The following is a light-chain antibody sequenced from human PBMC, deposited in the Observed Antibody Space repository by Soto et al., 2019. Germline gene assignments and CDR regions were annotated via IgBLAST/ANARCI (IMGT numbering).Light chain of an antibody. CDR2: EVT. CDR3: CSYAGSSTWV. J-gene: IGLJ3*02. CDR1: SSDVGGYNL. V-gene: IGLV2-23*02. Sequence: QSALTQPPSASGSPGQSVTISCTGTSSDVGGYNLVSWYQQHPGKAPKLLIYEVTKRPSGVSNRFSGSKSGNTASLTISGLQAEDEADYYCCSYAGSSTWVFGGGTKVTVL.